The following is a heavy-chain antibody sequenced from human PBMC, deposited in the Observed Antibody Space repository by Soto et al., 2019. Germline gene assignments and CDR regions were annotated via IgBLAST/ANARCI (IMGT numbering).Heavy chain of an antibody. CDR1: GGSISVYY. V-gene: IGHV4-59*01. CDR3: ARGVGSSPPRY. J-gene: IGHJ4*02. Sequence: PSETLSLNCTISGGSISVYYWSWIRQPPGQALEWTGYIYDSGSPYYNPSLRSRVIISADTSKNQISLKLTSATAADTAIYYCARGVGSSPPRYWGRGTLVTVSS. CDR2: IYDSGSP. D-gene: IGHD1-26*01.